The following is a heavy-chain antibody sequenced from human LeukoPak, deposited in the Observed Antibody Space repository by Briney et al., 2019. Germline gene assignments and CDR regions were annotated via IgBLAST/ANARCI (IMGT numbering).Heavy chain of an antibody. CDR2: INPSGGST. J-gene: IGHJ4*02. V-gene: IGHV1-46*01. CDR3: ARGQTLTWYYDYVWGSYPTFDY. CDR1: GYTFTSYY. D-gene: IGHD3-16*01. Sequence: ASVKVSCKASGYTFTSYYMHWVRQAPGQGLEWMGIINPSGGSTSYAQKFQGRVTMTRDTSTSTVYMELSSLRSEDTAVYYCARGQTLTWYYDYVWGSYPTFDYWGQGPLVTVSS.